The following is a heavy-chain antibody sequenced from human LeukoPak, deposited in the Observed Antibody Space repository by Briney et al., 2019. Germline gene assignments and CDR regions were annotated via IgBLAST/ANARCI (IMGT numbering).Heavy chain of an antibody. CDR2: VNPSGDST. CDR3: ARWTTTYLDY. Sequence: AAVKVSCKASGYAFIRYYIHWVRQAPGQGLEWMGIVNPSGDSTNYAQKFQGRVTMTRDTSTSTVYMELSSLRSEDTAVYYCARWTTTYLDYWGQGTLVTVSS. J-gene: IGHJ4*02. V-gene: IGHV1-46*01. D-gene: IGHD3/OR15-3a*01. CDR1: GYAFIRYY.